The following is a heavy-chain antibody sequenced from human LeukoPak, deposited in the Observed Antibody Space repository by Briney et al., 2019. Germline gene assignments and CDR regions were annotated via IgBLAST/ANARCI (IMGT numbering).Heavy chain of an antibody. CDR1: GGSISNDY. CDR2: IYYSGST. V-gene: IGHV4-59*06. CDR3: ARDYSGWLYLDY. J-gene: IGHJ4*02. Sequence: PSETLSLTCTVSGGSISNDYWSWIRQLPGKGLEWIGYIYYSGSTYYNPSLKSRVTISVDTSKSQFSLKLTSVTAADTAVYYCARDYSGWLYLDYWGQGTLVTVSS. D-gene: IGHD6-19*01.